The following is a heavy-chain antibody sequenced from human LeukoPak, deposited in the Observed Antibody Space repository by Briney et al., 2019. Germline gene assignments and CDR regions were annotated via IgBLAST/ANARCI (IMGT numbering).Heavy chain of an antibody. CDR1: GFTFRSYA. J-gene: IGHJ6*02. Sequence: GGSLRLSCAASGFTFRSYAMHWVRQAPGKGLDWVAAIWYDGSNKNYADSVKGRFTISRDDSKSTLYLQMNSLRAEDTAAYYCARDVAHHDYYGMDVWGQGTTVAVSS. V-gene: IGHV3-33*01. CDR3: ARDVAHHDYYGMDV. CDR2: IWYDGSNK.